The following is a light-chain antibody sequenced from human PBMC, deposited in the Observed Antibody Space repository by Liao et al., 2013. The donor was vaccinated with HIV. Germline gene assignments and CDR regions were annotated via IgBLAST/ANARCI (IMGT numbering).Light chain of an antibody. CDR3: QVWDSSSDHYV. V-gene: IGLV3-21*01. Sequence: SYVVTQPPSVSVAPGKTARITCGGNNIGSKSVHWYQQKPGQAPVLVIYYDSDRPSGIPERFSGSNSGNTATLTISRVEXGDEADYYCQVWDSSSDHYVFGTGTKVTVL. CDR2: YDS. J-gene: IGLJ1*01. CDR1: NIGSKS.